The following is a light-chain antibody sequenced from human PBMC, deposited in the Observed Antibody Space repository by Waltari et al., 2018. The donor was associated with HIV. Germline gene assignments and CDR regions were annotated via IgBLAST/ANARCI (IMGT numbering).Light chain of an antibody. CDR3: CSYAGSYTLI. J-gene: IGLJ2*01. Sequence: QSALIQPRSVSGSPGQSVTISCTGTSSDVGRYNYVSWYQHHPGKAPKLVIYDVSGWSSGVSYRFACSKSGNTAALTISGLQAEDEADYYCCSYAGSYTLIVGGGTKVTVL. CDR1: SSDVGRYNY. V-gene: IGLV2-11*01. CDR2: DVS.